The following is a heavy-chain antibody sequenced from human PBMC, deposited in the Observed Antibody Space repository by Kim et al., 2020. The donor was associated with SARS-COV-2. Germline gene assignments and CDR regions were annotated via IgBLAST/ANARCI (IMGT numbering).Heavy chain of an antibody. D-gene: IGHD3-22*01. V-gene: IGHV3-66*01. CDR2: T. J-gene: IGHJ4*02. CDR3: ARDSSCYYDY. Sequence: TYYANSVKVRFTISRDNSKNTLYLQMTSLRAEDTAVYYCARDSSCYYDYWGQGTLVTVSS.